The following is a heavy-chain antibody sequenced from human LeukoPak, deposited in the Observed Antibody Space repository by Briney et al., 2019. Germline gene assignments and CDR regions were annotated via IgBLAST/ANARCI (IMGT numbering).Heavy chain of an antibody. CDR2: IYYSGST. J-gene: IGHJ5*02. Sequence: PSETLSLTCTVSGGSISSYYWSWIRQPPEQGLDRIGYIYYSGSTNYNPSLKSRVTISVDTSKNQFSLKLSSVTAADTAVYYCARDYRAAGTRWFDPWGQGTLVTVSS. CDR3: ARDYRAAGTRWFDP. D-gene: IGHD6-13*01. V-gene: IGHV4-59*01. CDR1: GGSISSYY.